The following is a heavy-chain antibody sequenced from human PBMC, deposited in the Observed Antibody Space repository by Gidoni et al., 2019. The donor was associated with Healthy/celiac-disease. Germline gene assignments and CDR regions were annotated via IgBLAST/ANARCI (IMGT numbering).Heavy chain of an antibody. D-gene: IGHD6-19*01. CDR3: ARGSSIAVN. Sequence: EVQLVESGGGLVQPGGSLRLSCAASGFTFSSYTMNWVRQAPGKGLEWVSYISSSSTIYYADSVKGRFTISRDNAKNSLYLQMNSLRAEDTAVYYCARGSSIAVNWGQGTLVTVSS. CDR2: ISSSSTI. CDR1: GFTFSSYT. J-gene: IGHJ4*02. V-gene: IGHV3-48*01.